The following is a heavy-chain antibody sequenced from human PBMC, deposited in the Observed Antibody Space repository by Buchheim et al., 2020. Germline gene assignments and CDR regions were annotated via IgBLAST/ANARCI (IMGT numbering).Heavy chain of an antibody. V-gene: IGHV3-30*03. CDR1: RFTFSSHG. Sequence: QVQLVESGGGVVQPGRSLRLSCAASRFTFSSHGMHWVRQAPGKGLEWVAFISYDGSNQDYADSVKGRFTISRDNSKNTLYLQMDSLRAEDTAVYKCARVDDEGYFDYWGQGTL. CDR2: ISYDGSNQ. CDR3: ARVDDEGYFDY. D-gene: IGHD3-16*01. J-gene: IGHJ4*02.